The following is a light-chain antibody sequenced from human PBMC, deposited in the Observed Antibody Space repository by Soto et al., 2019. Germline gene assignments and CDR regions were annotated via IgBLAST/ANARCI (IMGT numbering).Light chain of an antibody. CDR2: DVT. CDR1: NSDVGAYNY. CDR3: SSYTISSTYV. Sequence: QSALTQSASVSGSPGQSITISCTGTNSDVGAYNYVSWYQQHPGKAPKLMIYDVTNRPSGVSNRFSGSKSGYTASLTISGLQADDEADYYCSSYTISSTYVFGTGTKLTVL. J-gene: IGLJ1*01. V-gene: IGLV2-14*03.